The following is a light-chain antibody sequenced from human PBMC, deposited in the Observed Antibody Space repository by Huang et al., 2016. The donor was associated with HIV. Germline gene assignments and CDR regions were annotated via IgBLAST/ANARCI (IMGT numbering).Light chain of an antibody. CDR3: QQRRSWPLT. V-gene: IGKV3-11*01. CDR2: DGS. CDR1: QTIGPY. Sequence: EVVLTQSPPTLSLFPGETATLSCRASQTIGPYVAWYQQRPGPGPRLLIYDGSNRAAGVPARISGAGSGTTFTLSISGLESEDFGVYYCQQRRSWPLTFGGGTKVEV. J-gene: IGKJ4*01.